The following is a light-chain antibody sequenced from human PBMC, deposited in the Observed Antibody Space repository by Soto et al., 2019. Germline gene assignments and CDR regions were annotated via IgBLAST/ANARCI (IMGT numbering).Light chain of an antibody. V-gene: IGLV2-8*01. J-gene: IGLJ1*01. CDR1: SSDVGGYNY. CDR2: EVY. Sequence: QSVLNQPPSASGSPGQSVTISCTGTSSDVGGYNYVSWYQHHPGKAPKLIIYEVYKRPSGVPDRFSGSKSGNTAALTVSGHQAEDEADYYCSSYVGTNSYVFGTGTKVTVL. CDR3: SSYVGTNSYV.